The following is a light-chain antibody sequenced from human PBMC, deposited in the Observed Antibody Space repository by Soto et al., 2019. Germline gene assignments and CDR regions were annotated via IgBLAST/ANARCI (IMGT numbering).Light chain of an antibody. CDR3: QSYDSSNHVV. Sequence: NFMLTQPHSVSESPGKTVTISCTGSSGSIASNYVQWYQQRPGSAPTTVIYKDDQRPSGVPDRLSGSIDSSSNSASLTISGLKTEDGADYYCQSYDSSNHVVFGGGTKVTVL. J-gene: IGLJ2*01. CDR1: SGSIASNY. V-gene: IGLV6-57*02. CDR2: KDD.